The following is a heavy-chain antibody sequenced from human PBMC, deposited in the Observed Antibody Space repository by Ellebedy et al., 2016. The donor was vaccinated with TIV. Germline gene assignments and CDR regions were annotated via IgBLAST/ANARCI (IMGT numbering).Heavy chain of an antibody. V-gene: IGHV5-51*01. CDR1: GYSFTSYW. D-gene: IGHD6-19*01. Sequence: GESLKISCKGSGYSFTSYWIGWVRHMPGKGLEWMGIIYPGDSDTRYTPSFQGQVTISADKSISTAYLQWSSLKASDTAMYYCARRLYSSGLGYWGQGTLVTVSS. J-gene: IGHJ4*02. CDR3: ARRLYSSGLGY. CDR2: IYPGDSDT.